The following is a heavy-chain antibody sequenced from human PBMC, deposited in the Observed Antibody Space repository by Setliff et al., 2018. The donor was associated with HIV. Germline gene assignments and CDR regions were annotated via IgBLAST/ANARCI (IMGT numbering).Heavy chain of an antibody. CDR1: GGSISSSNYC. CDR3: ARTSILYSSSWYVSKNWFDP. J-gene: IGHJ5*02. V-gene: IGHV4-39*07. CDR2: IYYSGSA. D-gene: IGHD6-13*01. Sequence: SETLSLTCTVSGGSISSSNYCWGWIRQPPGKGLEWIGSIYYSGSAYYNPSLKSRVTISVDTSKNQFSLKLTSVTAADTAVYYCARTSILYSSSWYVSKNWFDPWGQGTLVTSPQ.